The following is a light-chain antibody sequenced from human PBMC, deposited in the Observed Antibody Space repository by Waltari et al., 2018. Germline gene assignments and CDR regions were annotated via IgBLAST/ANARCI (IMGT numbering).Light chain of an antibody. CDR3: LQHNSYPFT. J-gene: IGKJ3*01. CDR1: QGISNY. Sequence: DIQMTQSPSSLSAYVGDTVTITCRASQGISNYLNWFQQKPGKAPKLLIYAASSLESGVPSRFSGSGSGTEFTLTISSLQPEDFAAYYCLQHNSYPFTFGPGTKLDIK. CDR2: AAS. V-gene: IGKV1-17*01.